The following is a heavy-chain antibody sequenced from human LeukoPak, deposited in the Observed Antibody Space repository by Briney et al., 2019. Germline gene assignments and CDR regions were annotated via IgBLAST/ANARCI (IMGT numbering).Heavy chain of an antibody. D-gene: IGHD5-12*01. CDR3: AKGGPYVDIVATTYYYYGMDV. CDR1: GFTFSNYA. J-gene: IGHJ6*02. CDR2: ISGSGGST. V-gene: IGHV3-23*01. Sequence: GGSLRLSCAVSGFTFSNYAMSWVRQAPGKGLEWVSAISGSGGSTYYADSVKGRFTISRDNSKNTLYLQMNSLRAEDTAVYYCAKGGPYVDIVATTYYYYGMDVWGQGTTVTVSS.